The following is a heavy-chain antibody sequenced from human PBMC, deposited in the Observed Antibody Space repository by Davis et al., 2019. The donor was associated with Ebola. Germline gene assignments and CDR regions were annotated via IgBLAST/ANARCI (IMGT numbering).Heavy chain of an antibody. CDR1: GFTFRNYW. V-gene: IGHV3-23*01. CDR3: ARDRVRFLEWWGIGCLDY. D-gene: IGHD3-3*01. J-gene: IGHJ4*02. Sequence: GESLKISCEASGFTFRNYWMSWIRQAPGKGLEWVSAISGSGGSTYYADYVKGRFTITRDNSKNTLYLQMNSLRAEDTAVYYCARDRVRFLEWWGIGCLDYWGQGTLVTVSS. CDR2: ISGSGGST.